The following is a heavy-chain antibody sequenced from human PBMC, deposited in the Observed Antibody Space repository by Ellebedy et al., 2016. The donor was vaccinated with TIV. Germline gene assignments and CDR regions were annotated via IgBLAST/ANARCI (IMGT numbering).Heavy chain of an antibody. CDR3: ARDLNWGFDY. CDR1: GFTFSIYW. V-gene: IGHV3-7*01. CDR2: INQDGSEK. D-gene: IGHD7-27*01. Sequence: GGSLRLSCAASGFTFSIYWMTWVRQAPGKGLEWVANINQDGSEKYYVDSVKGRFTTSRDNAKKSLYLQMNSLRAEDTAVYYCARDLNWGFDYWGQGSLVTVSS. J-gene: IGHJ4*02.